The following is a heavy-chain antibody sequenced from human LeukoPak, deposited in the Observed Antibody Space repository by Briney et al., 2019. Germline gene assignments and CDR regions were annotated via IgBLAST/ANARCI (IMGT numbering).Heavy chain of an antibody. D-gene: IGHD1-7*01. Sequence: PSETLSLTCAVYGGSFSGYYWSWIRQPPGKGLEWIGEINHSGSTNYNLSLKSRVTISVDTSKNQFSLKLSSVTAADTAVYYCARQGLPGNYHYYYYHGMDVWGQGTTVTVSS. J-gene: IGHJ6*02. CDR2: INHSGST. V-gene: IGHV4-34*01. CDR3: ARQGLPGNYHYYYYHGMDV. CDR1: GGSFSGYY.